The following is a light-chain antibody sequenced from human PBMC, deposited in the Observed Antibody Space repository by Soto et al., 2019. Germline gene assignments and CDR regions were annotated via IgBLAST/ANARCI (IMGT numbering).Light chain of an antibody. CDR1: QSVSSSY. V-gene: IGKV3D-20*02. J-gene: IGKJ4*01. Sequence: EIVLTRSPGTLSLSPGERATLSCRASQSVSSSYLAWYQQKPGQAPRLLIYGASSRATGIPDRFSGSGSGTDFTLTISSLEPEDFAVYYCQQRSNWPFTFGGGNKVDIK. CDR3: QQRSNWPFT. CDR2: GAS.